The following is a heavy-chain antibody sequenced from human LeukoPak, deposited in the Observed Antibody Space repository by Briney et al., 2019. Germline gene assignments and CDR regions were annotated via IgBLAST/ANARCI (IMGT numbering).Heavy chain of an antibody. CDR3: ARVTFNQLLLPRFDP. CDR2: ISISSSYI. Sequence: GGSLRLSCAASGFTFSSYSMNWVRQAPGKGLEWVSSISISSSYIYYADSVKGRFTISRDNAKNSLYLQMNSLRAEDTAVYYCARVTFNQLLLPRFDPWGQGTLVTVSS. D-gene: IGHD2-2*01. CDR1: GFTFSSYS. V-gene: IGHV3-21*01. J-gene: IGHJ5*02.